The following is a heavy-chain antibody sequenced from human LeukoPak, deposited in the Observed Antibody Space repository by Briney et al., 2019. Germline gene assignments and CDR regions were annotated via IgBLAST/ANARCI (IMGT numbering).Heavy chain of an antibody. Sequence: GGSLRLSCVASGFTFSNAWMSWVRQAPGRGLEWVGRIKSKTDGGTTDYAAPVKGRFTISRDDSKNTLSLQMNSLKTEDTAVYYCITFSSSGYYPFDYWGQGTLVTVSS. CDR1: GFTFSNAW. V-gene: IGHV3-15*01. CDR3: ITFSSSGYYPFDY. D-gene: IGHD3-22*01. CDR2: IKSKTDGGTT. J-gene: IGHJ4*02.